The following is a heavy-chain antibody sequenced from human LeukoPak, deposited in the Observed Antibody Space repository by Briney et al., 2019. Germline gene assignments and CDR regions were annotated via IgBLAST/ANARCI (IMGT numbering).Heavy chain of an antibody. Sequence: GGSLRLSCVASGFTFYNYAMHWVRQAPGKGLEWVAVIWYDGSNKYYADSVKGRFTISRDNSKNTLYLQMNSLRAEDTAVYYCASDYYDSSGYYSYAFDIWGQGTMVTVSS. CDR3: ASDYYDSSGYYSYAFDI. CDR2: IWYDGSNK. J-gene: IGHJ3*02. CDR1: GFTFYNYA. D-gene: IGHD3-22*01. V-gene: IGHV3-33*08.